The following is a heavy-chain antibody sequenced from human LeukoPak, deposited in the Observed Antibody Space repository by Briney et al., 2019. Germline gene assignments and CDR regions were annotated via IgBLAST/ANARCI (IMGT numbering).Heavy chain of an antibody. J-gene: IGHJ4*02. D-gene: IGHD2-21*02. Sequence: PGGSLRPSRAASGFTFSSYSMNWVRQAPGKGLEWVSSISSSSSYIYYADSVKGRFTISRDNAKNSLYLQMNSLRAEDTAVYYCARDDPPAYCGGDCYLRSRLFDYWGQGTLVTVSS. CDR2: ISSSSSYI. V-gene: IGHV3-21*01. CDR3: ARDDPPAYCGGDCYLRSRLFDY. CDR1: GFTFSSYS.